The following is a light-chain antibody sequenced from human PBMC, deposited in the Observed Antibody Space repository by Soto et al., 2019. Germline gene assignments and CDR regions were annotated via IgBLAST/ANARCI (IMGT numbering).Light chain of an antibody. CDR2: ATS. CDR3: LLSHSGARV. J-gene: IGLJ2*01. V-gene: IGLV7-46*01. Sequence: QAVVTQEPSLTVSPGGTVTLTCGSSAGAVTSGHYPHWLQQQPGQAPRTLIYATSNKHSRTPARFSGSLLAGKAALTLSGAQPEDEAAYYCLLSHSGARVLGRRTKLTVL. CDR1: AGAVTSGHY.